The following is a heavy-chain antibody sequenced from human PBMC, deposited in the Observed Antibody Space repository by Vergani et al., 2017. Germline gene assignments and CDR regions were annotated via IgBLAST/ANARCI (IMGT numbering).Heavy chain of an antibody. V-gene: IGHV4-34*01. CDR3: ARSVSAGYYYYYMDG. J-gene: IGHJ6*03. CDR2: INHSGST. CDR1: GGSFSGYY. Sequence: QVQLQQWGAGLLKPSETLSLTCAVYGGSFSGYYWSWIRQPPGKGLEWIGEINHSGSTNYNPPLKSRVTISVDTSKNQFSLKLSSVTAADTAVYYCARSVSAGYYYYYMDGWGKGTTVTVSS.